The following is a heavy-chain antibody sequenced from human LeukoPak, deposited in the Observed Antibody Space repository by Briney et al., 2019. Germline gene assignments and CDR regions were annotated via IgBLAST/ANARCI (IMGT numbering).Heavy chain of an antibody. Sequence: PGGSLRLSCEGSGFTFSSISMNWVRQAPGKGLEWVSSISPNGDTIYHADSVKGRFTTSRDNAKSLLYLEMNSLRGEDTAVYYCTRDLPVPSLVRGIIIYGLIDYWGQGTLVTVSS. CDR2: ISPNGDTI. D-gene: IGHD3-10*01. CDR3: TRDLPVPSLVRGIIIYGLIDY. CDR1: GFTFSSIS. V-gene: IGHV3-21*06. J-gene: IGHJ4*02.